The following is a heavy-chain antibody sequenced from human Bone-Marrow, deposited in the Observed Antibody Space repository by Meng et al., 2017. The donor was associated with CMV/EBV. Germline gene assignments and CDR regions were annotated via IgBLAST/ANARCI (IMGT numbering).Heavy chain of an antibody. CDR3: ARDLVRFLEWLPRSVGSFYYYYSMDV. CDR2: IRSKAYGGTT. J-gene: IGHJ6*02. V-gene: IGHV3-49*04. Sequence: GGSLRLSCTASGFTFGDYAMSWVRQAPGKGLEWVGFIRSKAYGGTTEYAASVKGRFTISRDDSKSIAYLQMNSLKTEDTAVYYCARDLVRFLEWLPRSVGSFYYYYSMDVWGQGTTVTVSS. CDR1: GFTFGDYA. D-gene: IGHD3-3*01.